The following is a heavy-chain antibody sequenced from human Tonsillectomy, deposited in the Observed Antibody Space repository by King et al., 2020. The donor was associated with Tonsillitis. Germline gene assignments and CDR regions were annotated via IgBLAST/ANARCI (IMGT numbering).Heavy chain of an antibody. Sequence: VQLVESGAEVKKSGESLKISCKGSGYSFTNYWIGWVRQMPGQGLEWMGIIYPGDSDTRYSPSFQGQVTISADKSISTAYLQWTSLKASDTAIYYCVXXDVXTRWFDXWGXGTLVTVS. J-gene: IGHJ5*02. V-gene: IGHV5-51*01. D-gene: IGHD2-21*02. CDR1: GYSFTNYW. CDR3: VXXDVXTRWFDX. CDR2: IYPGDSDT.